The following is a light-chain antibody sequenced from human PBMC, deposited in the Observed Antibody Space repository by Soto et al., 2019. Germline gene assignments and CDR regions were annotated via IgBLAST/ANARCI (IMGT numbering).Light chain of an antibody. CDR1: SSDVGGYNY. J-gene: IGLJ3*02. CDR3: HCYESSLSGSV. Sequence: QSALTQPRSVSGSPGQSVTISCTGTSSDVGGYNYVSWYQQHPGKAPKLMIYDVSKRPSGVPDRFSGSKSGNTASLTISGLQAEDEADYYCHCYESSLSGSVFGGATKFTVL. CDR2: DVS. V-gene: IGLV2-11*01.